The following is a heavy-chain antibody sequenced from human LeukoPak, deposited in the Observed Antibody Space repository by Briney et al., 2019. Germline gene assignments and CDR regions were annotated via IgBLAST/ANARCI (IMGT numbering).Heavy chain of an antibody. CDR2: IKQDGSEK. J-gene: IGHJ6*03. V-gene: IGHV3-7*01. Sequence: GGSLRLSCAASGFTFSSYSMNWVRQAPGKGLEWVANIKQDGSEKYYVDSVKGRFTISRDNAKNSLYLQMNSLRAEDTAVYYCAKGDSGSYALWYYYYYMDVWGKGTTVTVSS. CDR1: GFTFSSYS. CDR3: AKGDSGSYALWYYYYYMDV. D-gene: IGHD1-26*01.